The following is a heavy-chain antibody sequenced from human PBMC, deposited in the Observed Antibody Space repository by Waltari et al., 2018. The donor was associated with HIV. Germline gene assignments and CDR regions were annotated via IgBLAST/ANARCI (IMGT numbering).Heavy chain of an antibody. V-gene: IGHV3-7*01. Sequence: EVQLVESGGGLVQPGGSLRLCCAASGLTFSSYLMTWVRQAPGKGLEGVANIKQDGSEKYYVDSVKGQFTIARDNAKNSLYLQMNSLRAEDTAVYYCARERGSRSFDYWGQGTLVTVSS. CDR1: GLTFSSYL. D-gene: IGHD3-10*01. CDR2: IKQDGSEK. CDR3: ARERGSRSFDY. J-gene: IGHJ4*02.